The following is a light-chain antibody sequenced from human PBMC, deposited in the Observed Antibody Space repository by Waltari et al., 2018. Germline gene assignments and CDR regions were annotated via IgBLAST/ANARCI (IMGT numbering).Light chain of an antibody. CDR1: QSVSSSY. CDR2: GAS. CDR3: QQYGSSPRYT. Sequence: PGTLSLSPGERATLSCRASQSVSSSYLAWYQQKPGQAPRLLIYGASSRATGIPDRFSGSGSGTDFTLTISRLEPEDFAVYYCQQYGSSPRYTFGQGTKLEIK. J-gene: IGKJ2*01. V-gene: IGKV3-20*01.